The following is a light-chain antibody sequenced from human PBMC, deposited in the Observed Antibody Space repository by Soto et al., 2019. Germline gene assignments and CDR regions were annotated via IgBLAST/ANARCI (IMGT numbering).Light chain of an antibody. V-gene: IGLV1-47*01. CDR2: KNS. CDR3: AAWDDSLTGV. Sequence: HSVLTQPPSASGTPGQRVTISCSGSSSNIGRNNVYWYQQLPGTAPKLLIYKNSQRPSGVPDRFSGSKSGTSASLAISGLRSEDEADYSCAAWDDSLTGVFGGGTKLTVL. CDR1: SSNIGRNN. J-gene: IGLJ3*02.